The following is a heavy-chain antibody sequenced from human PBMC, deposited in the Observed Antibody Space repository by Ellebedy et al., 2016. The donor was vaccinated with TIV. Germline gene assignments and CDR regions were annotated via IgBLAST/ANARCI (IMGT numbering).Heavy chain of an antibody. D-gene: IGHD5-18*01. J-gene: IGHJ3*02. CDR2: ISSSSSYI. Sequence: GGSLRLXCAASGFTFSSYAMHWVRQAPGKGLEWVSSISSSSSYIYYADSVKGRFTISRDNAKNSLYLQMNSLRAEDTAVYYCARDLDTAMYPQVLVGFPRGAFDIWGQGTMVTVSS. V-gene: IGHV3-21*01. CDR1: GFTFSSYA. CDR3: ARDLDTAMYPQVLVGFPRGAFDI.